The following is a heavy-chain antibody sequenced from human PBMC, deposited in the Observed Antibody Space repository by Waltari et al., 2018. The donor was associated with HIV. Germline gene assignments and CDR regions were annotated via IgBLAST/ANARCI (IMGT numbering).Heavy chain of an antibody. Sequence: QVQLQESGPGLVKPSQTLSLICIVSGDSITRGSYYWTWVRQPAGKGLEWVGRISSRGNTNYNPSLKSRVTMSMDTSKNQFSLEVTSVTAADTAIYFCARALLAARAGGMDVWGHGTTVTVSS. V-gene: IGHV4-61*02. CDR3: ARALLAARAGGMDV. D-gene: IGHD6-25*01. CDR1: GDSITRGSYY. CDR2: ISSRGNT. J-gene: IGHJ6*02.